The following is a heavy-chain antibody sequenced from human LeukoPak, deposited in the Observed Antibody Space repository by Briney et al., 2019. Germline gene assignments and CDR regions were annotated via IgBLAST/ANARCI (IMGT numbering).Heavy chain of an antibody. CDR1: GFTFSSHW. CDR3: GSVFDY. CDR2: IKQDGSAK. J-gene: IGHJ4*02. V-gene: IGHV3-7*01. Sequence: GGSLRLSCAASGFTFSSHWMSWVRQAPGKGLEWVANIKQDGSAKYYVDSVKGRFTISRDNAKNTLYLQMNSLRAEDTAVYYCGSVFDYWGQGALVTVSS.